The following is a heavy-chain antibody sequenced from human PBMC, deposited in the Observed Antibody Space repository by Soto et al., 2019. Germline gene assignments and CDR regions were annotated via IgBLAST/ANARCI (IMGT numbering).Heavy chain of an antibody. D-gene: IGHD2-2*01. CDR3: ARGIVVVPAAISRGWYYMDV. CDR1: GGTFSSYT. Sequence: ASVKVSCKASGGTFSSYTISWVRQAPGQGLEWMGRIIPILGIANYAQKFQGRVTITADKSTSTAYMELSSLRSEDTAVYYCARGIVVVPAAISRGWYYMDVWGKGTTVTVSS. J-gene: IGHJ6*03. V-gene: IGHV1-69*02. CDR2: IIPILGIA.